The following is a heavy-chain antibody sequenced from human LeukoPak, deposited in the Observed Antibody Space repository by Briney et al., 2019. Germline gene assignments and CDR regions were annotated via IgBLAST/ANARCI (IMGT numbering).Heavy chain of an antibody. CDR2: ISYDGSGQ. D-gene: IGHD6-19*01. Sequence: GRSLRLACAASGFTFSIYAMHWVRQAPGKGLEWVALISYDGSGQYYTESVKGRFTISRDNSKNTLYLQVNSLRVEDTAVYYCARANRPFHTSGWYTDYWGQGTLVTVSS. J-gene: IGHJ4*02. CDR1: GFTFSIYA. CDR3: ARANRPFHTSGWYTDY. V-gene: IGHV3-30-3*01.